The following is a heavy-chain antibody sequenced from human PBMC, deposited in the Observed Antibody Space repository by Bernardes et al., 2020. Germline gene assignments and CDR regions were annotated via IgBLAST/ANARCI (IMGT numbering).Heavy chain of an antibody. CDR2: ISTTSDTI. CDR1: GFTFSHYS. Sequence: GGSLRLSCAASGFTFSHYSMNWVRQAPGKGLEWVSHISTTSDTIYYADSVRGRFTISRDNAKKSLYLQMNSLRVEDAAVYYCVRDTGGGGNYWGQGTLVKVS. J-gene: IGHJ4*02. V-gene: IGHV3-48*01. D-gene: IGHD1-26*01. CDR3: VRDTGGGGNY.